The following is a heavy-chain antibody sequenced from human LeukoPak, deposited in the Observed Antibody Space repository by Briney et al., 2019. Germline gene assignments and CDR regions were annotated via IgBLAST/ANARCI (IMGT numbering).Heavy chain of an antibody. CDR3: AKGEHIVVVTDFDY. CDR2: INWNGGST. Sequence: GGSLRLSCAASGFTFDDYGMSWVRQAPGKGLEWVSGINWNGGSTGYADSVKGRFTISRDNAKNSLYLQMNSLRAEDTAVYYCAKGEHIVVVTDFDYWGQGTLVTVSS. D-gene: IGHD2-21*02. V-gene: IGHV3-20*04. CDR1: GFTFDDYG. J-gene: IGHJ4*02.